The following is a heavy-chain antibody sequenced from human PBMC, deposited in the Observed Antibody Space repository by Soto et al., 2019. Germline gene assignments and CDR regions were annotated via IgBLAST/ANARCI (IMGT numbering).Heavy chain of an antibody. D-gene: IGHD3-22*01. CDR1: GGSISSSRDY. V-gene: IGHV4-61*05. Sequence: SSETLSLTCSVSGGSISSSRDYWGWIRQPPGKGLEWVGYIYYGGTTSYNPSLQSRVTISLETSKSQFSLRLTSVTAADTAVYYCARLGAYYQSLDPWGPGTLVTVSS. J-gene: IGHJ5*02. CDR3: ARLGAYYQSLDP. CDR2: IYYGGTT.